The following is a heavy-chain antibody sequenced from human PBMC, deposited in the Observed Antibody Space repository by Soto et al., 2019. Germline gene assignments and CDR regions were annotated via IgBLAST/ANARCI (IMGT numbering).Heavy chain of an antibody. Sequence: SETLSLTCTVSGGSISSYYWSWIRQPPGKGLEWIGYIYYSGSTNYNPSLKSRVTISVDTSKNQFSLKLSSVTAADTAVYYCARDRNTYYDILTGYITYNWLDPWGQGTLVTVSS. CDR1: GGSISSYY. J-gene: IGHJ5*02. CDR3: ARDRNTYYDILTGYITYNWLDP. D-gene: IGHD3-9*01. V-gene: IGHV4-59*01. CDR2: IYYSGST.